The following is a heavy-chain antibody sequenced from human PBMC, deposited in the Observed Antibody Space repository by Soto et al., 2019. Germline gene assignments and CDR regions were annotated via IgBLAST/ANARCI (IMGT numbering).Heavy chain of an antibody. J-gene: IGHJ4*02. Sequence: EVQLVESGGGLVKPGGSLRLSCAASGFTFSSYSINWVRQAPGKGLEWVSSISSSSSYIYYADSVKGRFTISRDNAKNSLYLQMNSLRAEDTAVYYCARDGYYCSGGSCYSNYFDYWGQGTLVTVSS. CDR2: ISSSSSYI. V-gene: IGHV3-21*01. CDR3: ARDGYYCSGGSCYSNYFDY. CDR1: GFTFSSYS. D-gene: IGHD2-15*01.